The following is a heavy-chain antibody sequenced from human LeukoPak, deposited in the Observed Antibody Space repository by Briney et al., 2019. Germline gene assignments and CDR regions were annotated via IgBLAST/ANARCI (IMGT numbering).Heavy chain of an antibody. CDR2: INPSGGST. V-gene: IGHV1-46*01. J-gene: IGHJ3*02. CDR3: ARDKREHYDILTGYSPFDAFDI. CDR1: GYTFTGYY. D-gene: IGHD3-9*01. Sequence: ASVKVSCKASGYTFTGYYMHWVRQAPGQGLEWMGIINPSGGSTSYAQTFQGRVTMTRDTSTSTVSMELSSLRSEDTAVYYCARDKREHYDILTGYSPFDAFDIWGQGTMVTVSS.